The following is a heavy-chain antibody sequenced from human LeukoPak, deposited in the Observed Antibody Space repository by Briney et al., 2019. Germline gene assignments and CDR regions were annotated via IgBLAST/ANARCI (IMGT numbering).Heavy chain of an antibody. Sequence: PGASLKLSCVPAGFTFSRYAMRWVRQAPGKGLGWVSCVIVSDGRTYYADSVKGRLTISRDNAKNSLYLQMNSLRAEDTAVYYCARIGVHYYGSGTYYTALSGGFDPWGQGTLVTVSS. CDR1: GFTFSRYA. D-gene: IGHD3-10*01. J-gene: IGHJ5*02. CDR2: VIVSDGRT. CDR3: ARIGVHYYGSGTYYTALSGGFDP. V-gene: IGHV3-23*01.